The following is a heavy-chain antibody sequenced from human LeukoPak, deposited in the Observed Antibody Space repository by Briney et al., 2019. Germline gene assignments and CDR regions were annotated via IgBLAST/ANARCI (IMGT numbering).Heavy chain of an antibody. J-gene: IGHJ3*02. Sequence: PSETLSLTCTVSGGSISSGDYYWSWIRQPPGKGLEWIGYIYYSGSTYYNPSLKSRVTISVDPSKNQFSLKLSSVTAADTAVYYCARVAVVTDAFDIWGQGTMVTVSS. D-gene: IGHD4-23*01. V-gene: IGHV4-30-4*01. CDR2: IYYSGST. CDR1: GGSISSGDYY. CDR3: ARVAVVTDAFDI.